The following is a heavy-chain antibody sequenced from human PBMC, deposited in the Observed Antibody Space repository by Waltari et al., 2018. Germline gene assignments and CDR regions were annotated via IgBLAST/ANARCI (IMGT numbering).Heavy chain of an antibody. Sequence: EVQLLESGGGLVQPGGSLRLSCAASGFTFSSYAMSWVRQAPGKGLEWVSVIYSGGSTYYADSVKGRFTISRDNSKNTLYLQMNSLRAEDTAVYYFAKSPGIAAAGPVDYWGQGTLVTVSS. J-gene: IGHJ4*02. CDR1: GFTFSSYA. CDR3: AKSPGIAAAGPVDY. D-gene: IGHD6-13*01. CDR2: IYSGGST. V-gene: IGHV3-23*03.